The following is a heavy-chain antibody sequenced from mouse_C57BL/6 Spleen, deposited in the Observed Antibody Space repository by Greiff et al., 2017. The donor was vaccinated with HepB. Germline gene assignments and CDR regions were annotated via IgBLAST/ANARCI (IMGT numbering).Heavy chain of an antibody. V-gene: IGHV6-3*01. Sequence: EVMLVESGGGLVQPGGSMKLSCVASGFTFSNYWMNWVRQSPEKGLEWVAQIRLKSDNYATHYAESVKGRFTISRDDSKSSVYLQMNNLRAEDTGIYYCTPISPQGFAYWGQGTLVTVSA. CDR2: IRLKSDNYAT. D-gene: IGHD3-1*01. CDR1: GFTFSNYW. J-gene: IGHJ3*01. CDR3: TPISPQGFAY.